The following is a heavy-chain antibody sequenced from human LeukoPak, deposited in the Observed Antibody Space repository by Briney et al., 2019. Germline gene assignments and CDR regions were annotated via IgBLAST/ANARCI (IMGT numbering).Heavy chain of an antibody. D-gene: IGHD4-23*01. Sequence: SETLSLTCTVSGGFISSYYWSWIRQPPGKGLEWIGYVYYSGSTNYNPSLKSRVTISVDTSKNQFSLKLSSVTAADTAVYYCAYSSTGVPTFPFDFWGQGTLVTVSS. CDR2: VYYSGST. CDR1: GGFISSYY. V-gene: IGHV4-59*08. J-gene: IGHJ4*02. CDR3: AYSSTGVPTFPFDF.